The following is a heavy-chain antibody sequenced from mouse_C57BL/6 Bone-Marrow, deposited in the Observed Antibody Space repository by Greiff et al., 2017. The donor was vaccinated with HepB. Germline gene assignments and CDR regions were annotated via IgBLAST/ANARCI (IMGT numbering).Heavy chain of an antibody. CDR2: IHPNSGST. D-gene: IGHD2-2*01. V-gene: IGHV1-64*01. CDR3: AILWLDYAMDY. Sequence: QVQLQQPGAELVKPGASVKLSCKASGYTFTSYWMHWVKQRPGQGLEWIGMIHPNSGSTNYNEKFKSKATLTVDKSSSTAYMQLSSLTSEDSAVYYCAILWLDYAMDYWGQGTSVTVSS. CDR1: GYTFTSYW. J-gene: IGHJ4*01.